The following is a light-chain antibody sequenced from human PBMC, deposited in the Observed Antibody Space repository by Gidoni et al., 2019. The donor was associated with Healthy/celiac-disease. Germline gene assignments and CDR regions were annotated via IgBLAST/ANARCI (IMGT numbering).Light chain of an antibody. CDR1: QSLSSW. J-gene: IGKJ2*01. Sequence: DSQMTQSPSTLSASVGDRVTITCRASQSLSSWLAWYQQNPGKAPQLLIYDASSLESGVPSRFSGSGSGTEFTLTISSLQPDDFATYYCQQYNSYPYPFGQGTKLEIK. CDR2: DAS. CDR3: QQYNSYPYP. V-gene: IGKV1-5*01.